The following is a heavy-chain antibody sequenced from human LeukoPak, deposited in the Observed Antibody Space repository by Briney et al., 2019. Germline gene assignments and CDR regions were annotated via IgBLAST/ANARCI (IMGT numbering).Heavy chain of an antibody. V-gene: IGHV3-30*02. CDR3: AEVERYYYDSSGSNFDY. Sequence: GGSLRLSCAASGFTFSTYGMHWVRQAPGKGLEWVAFIRYDGSNKYYADSVKGRFTISRDDSKNTLYLQMNSLRAEDTAVYYCAEVERYYYDSSGSNFDYWGQGTLVTVSS. D-gene: IGHD3-22*01. CDR2: IRYDGSNK. J-gene: IGHJ4*02. CDR1: GFTFSTYG.